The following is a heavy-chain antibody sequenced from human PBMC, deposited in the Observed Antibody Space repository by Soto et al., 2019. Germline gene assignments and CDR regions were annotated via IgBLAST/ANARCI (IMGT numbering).Heavy chain of an antibody. J-gene: IGHJ4*02. CDR1: GFSFNDAW. V-gene: IGHV3-15*01. D-gene: IGHD2-15*01. CDR2: IRSKSVGATI. CDR3: TPGPTFRGHCSGGDGY. Sequence: EVQLVESGGGWVKPGGSLRLSCAASGFSFNDAWISWVRKAPGQGLEWIGRIRSKSVGATIDYAAPVKGRFTISRDDSPHRVCWHMSILQSEEKSVYYFTPGPTFRGHCSGGDGYWVQGTLGTVSS.